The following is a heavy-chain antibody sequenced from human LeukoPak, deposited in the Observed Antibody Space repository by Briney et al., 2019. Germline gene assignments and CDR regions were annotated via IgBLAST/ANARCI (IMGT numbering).Heavy chain of an antibody. V-gene: IGHV1-69*04. CDR3: ARLSDGYNFDY. CDR1: GGTFSSYA. Sequence: SSGKVSCKASGGTFSSYAISWVRQAPGQGLEWMGRIIPILGIANYAQEFQGRVTITADKSTSTAYMELSSLRSEDTAVYYCARLSDGYNFDYWGQGTLVTVSS. J-gene: IGHJ4*02. D-gene: IGHD5-24*01. CDR2: IIPILGIA.